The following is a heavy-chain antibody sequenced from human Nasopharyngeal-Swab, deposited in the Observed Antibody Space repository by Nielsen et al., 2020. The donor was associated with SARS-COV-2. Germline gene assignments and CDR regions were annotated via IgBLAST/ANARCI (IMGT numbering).Heavy chain of an antibody. V-gene: IGHV4-34*01. CDR2: INHSGST. J-gene: IGHJ6*02. D-gene: IGHD3-22*01. CDR3: ARGAPDPYYDSSGYIPYARYYYGLDV. Sequence: RQAPGKGLEWIGEINHSGSTNYNPSLKSRVIISVDTSKNQFSLKLSSVTAADTAVYYCARGAPDPYYDSSGYIPYARYYYGLDVWGQGTTVTVSS.